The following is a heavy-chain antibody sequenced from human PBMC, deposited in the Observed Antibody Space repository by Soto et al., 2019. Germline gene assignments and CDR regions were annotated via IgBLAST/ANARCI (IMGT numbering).Heavy chain of an antibody. Sequence: SETLSLTCAVSGGSIRSNNWWSWVRQPPGKGLEWIGEIFHSGSTNYNPSLKSRVTISVDTSKNQFSLKLSSVTAADTAVYYCARLVWSYGTWFDPWGQGTLVT. CDR3: ARLVWSYGTWFDP. CDR2: IFHSGST. CDR1: GGSIRSNNW. J-gene: IGHJ5*02. D-gene: IGHD5-18*01. V-gene: IGHV4-4*02.